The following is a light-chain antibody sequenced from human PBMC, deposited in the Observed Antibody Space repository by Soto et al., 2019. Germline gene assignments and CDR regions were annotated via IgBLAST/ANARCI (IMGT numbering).Light chain of an antibody. CDR1: SSNIGSNT. Sequence: QPVLTQPPSASGAPGQRGTIACSGSSSNIGSNTVNWYQQLPGTAPKLLIYSNNQRPSGVPDRFSGSKSGTSASLAISGLQSEDEADYYCAAWDGSLNADVFGTGTKLTVL. CDR3: AAWDGSLNADV. J-gene: IGLJ1*01. CDR2: SNN. V-gene: IGLV1-44*01.